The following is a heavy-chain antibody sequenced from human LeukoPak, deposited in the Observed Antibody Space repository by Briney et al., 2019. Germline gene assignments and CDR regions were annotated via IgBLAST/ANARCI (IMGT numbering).Heavy chain of an antibody. Sequence: GGSLRLSCAASGFTFSSYAMSWVRQAPGKGLEWVSAISGSGGSTYYADSVKGRFTISRDNAKNTLYLQMNSLRAEDTAVYYCARGKTYSSSWFDYWGQGTLVTVSS. J-gene: IGHJ4*02. CDR2: ISGSGGST. D-gene: IGHD6-13*01. CDR3: ARGKTYSSSWFDY. CDR1: GFTFSSYA. V-gene: IGHV3-23*01.